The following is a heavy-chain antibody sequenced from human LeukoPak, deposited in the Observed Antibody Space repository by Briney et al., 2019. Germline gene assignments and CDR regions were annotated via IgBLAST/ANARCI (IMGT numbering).Heavy chain of an antibody. D-gene: IGHD3-16*01. CDR2: ISGSSSYV. CDR3: ARVFRTGGAFDY. J-gene: IGHJ4*02. V-gene: IGHV3-21*01. CDR1: GFTFSSYN. Sequence: GGSLRLSCAASGFTFSSYNMNWVRQAPGKGLEWVSSISGSSSYVYYADSVKGRFTISRDNAKNSLYLQMNSLRAEDTAVYYCARVFRTGGAFDYWGQGTLVTVSS.